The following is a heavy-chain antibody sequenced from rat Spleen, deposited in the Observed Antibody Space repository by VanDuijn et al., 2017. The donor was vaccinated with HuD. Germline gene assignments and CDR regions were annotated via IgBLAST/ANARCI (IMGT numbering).Heavy chain of an antibody. CDR3: ARSYGGYTSNWFPY. V-gene: IGHV2-15*01. J-gene: IGHJ3*01. Sequence: QVQLKESGPGLVQPSQTLSLTCTVSGFSLTSYHVSWVRQPPGKSLVWMGTIWAGGGTNYNSAVQSRLSISRDTSKSQVFLKMNSLQTDDTAIYFCARSYGGYTSNWFPYWGQGTLVTVSS. CDR1: GFSLTSYH. D-gene: IGHD1-11*01. CDR2: IWAGGGT.